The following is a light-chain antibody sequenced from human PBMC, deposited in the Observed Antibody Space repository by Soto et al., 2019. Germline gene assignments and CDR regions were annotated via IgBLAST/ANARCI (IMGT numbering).Light chain of an antibody. CDR2: GAS. CDR1: QSVSSN. V-gene: IGKV3-15*01. Sequence: EIVMTQSPATLSVSPGERATLSCRASQSVSSNLAWYQQKPGQAPRLLIYGASTRATGIPARFSGSGSGTERTLTISSLQYEDLAVYYFQQYNNWPPWTFGQGTKVEIK. CDR3: QQYNNWPPWT. J-gene: IGKJ1*01.